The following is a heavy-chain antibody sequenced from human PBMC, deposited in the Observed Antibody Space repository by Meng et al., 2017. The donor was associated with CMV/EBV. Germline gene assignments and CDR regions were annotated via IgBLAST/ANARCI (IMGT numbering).Heavy chain of an antibody. CDR3: VSSKAGHFYYYGLDV. J-gene: IGHJ6*02. V-gene: IGHV3-30-3*01. CDR1: RFTFSSYA. CDR2: ISYDGSNK. Sequence: GGSLRLSCAASRFTFSSYAMHWVCQAPGKGLEWVAVISYDGSNKFYADSVKGRFTISRDNSKNTLYLQMNSLRTEDTAVYYCVSSKAGHFYYYGLDVWGQGTTVTVSS.